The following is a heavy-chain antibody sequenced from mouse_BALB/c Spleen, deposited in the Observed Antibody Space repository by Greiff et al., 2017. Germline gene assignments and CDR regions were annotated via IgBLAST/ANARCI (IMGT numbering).Heavy chain of an antibody. V-gene: IGHV1-69*02. CDR3: TRDYYGSSYAFDY. J-gene: IGHJ2*01. D-gene: IGHD1-1*01. Sequence: VQLQQPGAELVRPGASVKLSCKASGYTFTSYWINWVKQRPGQGLEWIGNIYPSDSYTNYNQKFKDKATLTVDKSSSTAYMQLSSPTSEDSAVYYCTRDYYGSSYAFDYWGQGTTLTVSS. CDR2: IYPSDSYT. CDR1: GYTFTSYW.